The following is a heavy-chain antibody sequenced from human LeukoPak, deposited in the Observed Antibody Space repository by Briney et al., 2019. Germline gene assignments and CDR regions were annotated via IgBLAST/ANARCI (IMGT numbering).Heavy chain of an antibody. CDR1: GFTFSDYY. CDR3: ARVSKAANPTSDSPWFDP. D-gene: IGHD2-15*01. Sequence: GGSLRLSCAASGFTFSDYYMTWICQAPGKGLEWVSYITSSGYYTNYGDSVKGRFTMSRDNAKKSLYLQMDSLRAEDTAVYYCARVSKAANPTSDSPWFDPWGQGTLVTVSS. V-gene: IGHV3-11*05. CDR2: ITSSGYYT. J-gene: IGHJ5*02.